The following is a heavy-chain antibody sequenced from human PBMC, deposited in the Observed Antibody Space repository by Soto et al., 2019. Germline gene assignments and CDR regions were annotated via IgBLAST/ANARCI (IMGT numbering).Heavy chain of an antibody. D-gene: IGHD1-26*01. CDR1: GGTFSSYA. CDR2: IIPIFGTA. V-gene: IGHV1-69*06. J-gene: IGHJ4*02. Sequence: QVQLVQSGAEVKKPGSSVKVSCKASGGTFSSYAISWVRQAPGQGLAWMGGIIPIFGTANYAQKFQGRVTITADKSTSTAYMELSSLSPEDTAVDYCARGEVGARGNYFDYWGQGTLVTVSS. CDR3: ARGEVGARGNYFDY.